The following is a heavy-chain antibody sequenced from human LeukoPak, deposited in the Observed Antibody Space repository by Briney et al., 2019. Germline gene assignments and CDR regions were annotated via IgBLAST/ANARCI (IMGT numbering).Heavy chain of an antibody. CDR1: GFTFSSYS. J-gene: IGHJ4*02. V-gene: IGHV3-21*01. Sequence: PGGSLRLSCAASGFTFSSYSMNWVRQAPGKGLEWVSSISSSSSYIYYADSVKGRFTISRGNAKNSLYLQMNSLRAEDTAVYYCARVGVRYSSGGTFDYWGQGTLVTVSS. CDR3: ARVGVRYSSGGTFDY. D-gene: IGHD6-19*01. CDR2: ISSSSSYI.